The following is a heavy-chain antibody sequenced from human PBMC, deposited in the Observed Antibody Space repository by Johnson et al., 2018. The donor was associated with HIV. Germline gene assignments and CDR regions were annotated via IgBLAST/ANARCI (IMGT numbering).Heavy chain of an antibody. CDR1: GFTFSGSA. V-gene: IGHV3-11*01. CDR3: ATGASSTWSLGALDI. CDR2: ISSSGSTI. D-gene: IGHD6-13*01. Sequence: QVQLVESGGGLVQPGGSLKLSCAASGFTFSGSAIHWIRQAPGKGLEWVSYISSSGSTIYYADSVKGRFTISRDNAKNSLYLQMNSLKSEDTAVYYCATGASSTWSLGALDIWGQGTMVTVSS. J-gene: IGHJ3*02.